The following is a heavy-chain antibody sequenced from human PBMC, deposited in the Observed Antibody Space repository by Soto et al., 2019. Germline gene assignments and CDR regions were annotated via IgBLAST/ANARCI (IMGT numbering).Heavy chain of an antibody. Sequence: GGSLRLSCAASGFTFSSYGMSWVRQAPGKGLEWVSAISGSGGSTYYADSVKGRFTISRDNSKNTLYLQMNSLRAEDTAVYYCANQYYGSGPSPLDPWGQGTLVTVSS. V-gene: IGHV3-23*01. D-gene: IGHD3-10*01. CDR2: ISGSGGST. J-gene: IGHJ5*02. CDR3: ANQYYGSGPSPLDP. CDR1: GFTFSSYG.